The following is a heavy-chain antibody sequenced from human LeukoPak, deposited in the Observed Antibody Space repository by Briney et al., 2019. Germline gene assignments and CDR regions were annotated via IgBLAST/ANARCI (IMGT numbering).Heavy chain of an antibody. D-gene: IGHD3-22*01. V-gene: IGHV4-59*01. CDR1: GGSISSYY. Sequence: SETLSLTCTVSGGSISSYYWSWIRQPPGKGLEWIGYIYYSGSTNYNPSLKSRVTISVDTSKNQFSLKLSSVTAADTAVYYCARQRIPPNYYDSSGYSNFDYWGQGTLVTVSS. CDR2: IYYSGST. CDR3: ARQRIPPNYYDSSGYSNFDY. J-gene: IGHJ4*02.